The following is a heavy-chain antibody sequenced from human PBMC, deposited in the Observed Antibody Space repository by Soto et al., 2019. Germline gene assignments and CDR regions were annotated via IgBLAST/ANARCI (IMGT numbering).Heavy chain of an antibody. D-gene: IGHD3-3*01. CDR2: ISGSGGST. CDR1: GFTFSSYA. V-gene: IGHV3-23*01. J-gene: IGHJ4*02. Sequence: EVQLLESGGGLVQPGGSLRLSCAASGFTFSSYAMSWVRQAPGKGLEWVSAISGSGGSTYYADSVKGRFTISRDNSKNTLYLQMNSLRAEDTAVYYCAKDEVELLFGMGFGVGIDYWGQGTLVTVSS. CDR3: AKDEVELLFGMGFGVGIDY.